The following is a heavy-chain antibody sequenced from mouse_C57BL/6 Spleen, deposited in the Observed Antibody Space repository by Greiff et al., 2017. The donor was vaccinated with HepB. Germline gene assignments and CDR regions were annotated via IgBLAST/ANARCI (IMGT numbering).Heavy chain of an antibody. D-gene: IGHD1-1*01. Sequence: DVQLVESGGDLVKPGGSLKLSCAASGFTFSSYDMSWVRQTPDKRLEWVATISSGGSYTYYPDSVKGRFTISRDNAKNTLYLQMSSLKSEDTAMYYCARRRFITTVVDPMDYWGQGTSVTVSS. CDR3: ARRRFITTVVDPMDY. CDR1: GFTFSSYD. CDR2: ISSGGSYT. J-gene: IGHJ4*01. V-gene: IGHV5-6*01.